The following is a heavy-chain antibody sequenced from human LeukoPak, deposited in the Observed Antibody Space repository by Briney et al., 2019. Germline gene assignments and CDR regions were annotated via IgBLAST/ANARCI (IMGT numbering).Heavy chain of an antibody. CDR2: ISYDGSNK. CDR1: GFTFSSYG. Sequence: GGSLRPSCAASGFTFSSYGMHWVRQAPGKGLGWVAVISYDGSNKYYADSVKGRFTISRDNSKNTLYLQMNSLRAEDTAVYYCAKGPDYGDYVDYWGQGTLVTVSS. D-gene: IGHD4-17*01. J-gene: IGHJ4*02. V-gene: IGHV3-30*18. CDR3: AKGPDYGDYVDY.